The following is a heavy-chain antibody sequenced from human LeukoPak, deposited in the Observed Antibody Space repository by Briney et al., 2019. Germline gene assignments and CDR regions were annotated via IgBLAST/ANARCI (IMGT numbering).Heavy chain of an antibody. Sequence: PSETLSLTCTVSGGSIRSGSYYWRWVRQPTGTGLEWIGRIYTTGSTNYNPSLESRVTISVDTSKNQFSLSLNSVTAADTAMYYCAREGRDTAVFDYWGQGALVTVSS. D-gene: IGHD5-18*01. CDR2: IYTTGST. CDR1: GGSIRSGSYY. V-gene: IGHV4-61*02. J-gene: IGHJ4*02. CDR3: AREGRDTAVFDY.